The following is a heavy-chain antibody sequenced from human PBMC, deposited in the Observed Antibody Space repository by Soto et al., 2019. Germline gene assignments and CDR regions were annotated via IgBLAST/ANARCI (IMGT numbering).Heavy chain of an antibody. V-gene: IGHV4-30-2*01. Sequence: SETLSLTCAVSGGSISSGGYCWSWIRQPPGKGLEWIGYIYHSGSTYYNPSLKSRVTISVDRSKNQFSLKLSSVTAADTAVYYCARHLAASYYDSSGYYSDDYYGMDVWGQGTTVTVSS. J-gene: IGHJ6*02. CDR1: GGSISSGGYC. CDR3: ARHLAASYYDSSGYYSDDYYGMDV. D-gene: IGHD3-22*01. CDR2: IYHSGST.